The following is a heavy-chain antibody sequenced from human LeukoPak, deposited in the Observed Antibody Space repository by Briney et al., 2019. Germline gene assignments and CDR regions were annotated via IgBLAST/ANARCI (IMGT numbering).Heavy chain of an antibody. CDR1: GGSISSYY. J-gene: IGHJ1*01. D-gene: IGHD6-13*01. Sequence: PETLSLTCTVSGGSISSYYWSWIRQPAGKGLEWIGRIYTSGSANYNPSLKSRVTMSVDTSKNQFSLKLSSVTAADTAVYYCAGIAAAGHAEYFQHWGQGTLVTVSS. V-gene: IGHV4-4*07. CDR3: AGIAAAGHAEYFQH. CDR2: IYTSGSA.